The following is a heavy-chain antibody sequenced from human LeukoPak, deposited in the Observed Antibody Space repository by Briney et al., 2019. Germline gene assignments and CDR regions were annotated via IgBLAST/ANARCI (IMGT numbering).Heavy chain of an antibody. Sequence: GGSLRLSCAASGFTFSSYSMTWVRQAPGKGLEWVSSISSSSSYIYYADSVKGRFTISRDNAKNSLYLQMNSLRAEDTAVYYCARGSVWFGELLQDFDYWGQGTLVTVSS. J-gene: IGHJ4*02. CDR3: ARGSVWFGELLQDFDY. CDR2: ISSSSSYI. CDR1: GFTFSSYS. V-gene: IGHV3-21*01. D-gene: IGHD3-10*01.